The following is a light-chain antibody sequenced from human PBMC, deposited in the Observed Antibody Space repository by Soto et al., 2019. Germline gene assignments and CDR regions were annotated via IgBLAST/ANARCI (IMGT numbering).Light chain of an antibody. CDR3: QQYGNAPIT. Sequence: EIVLTHSPGTLSLSPGERATLSCRATQSVYSSLLAWYQQKPGQAPRLLIYDASSRATGIPDRFSGSGSGTDFTLTISRLEPEDFAVYHCQQYGNAPITFGQGTRMEIK. CDR1: QSVYSSL. CDR2: DAS. V-gene: IGKV3-20*01. J-gene: IGKJ5*01.